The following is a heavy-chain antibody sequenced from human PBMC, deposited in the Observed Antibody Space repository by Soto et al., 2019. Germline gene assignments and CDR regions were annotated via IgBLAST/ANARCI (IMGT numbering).Heavy chain of an antibody. CDR1: AFTFSDHG. CDR2: IWFDGVKR. Sequence: QLVESGGGVVQPGGSLRLSCSATPSAFTFSDHGMHWVRQTPGKGLEWLAVIWFDGVKRSYADSVKGRFTVSRDNSENTLYLQVNSLSAEDTGVYYWASPGRGDFTSMVRSFYSALEGWGQGTTVAVP. D-gene: IGHD5-18*01. CDR3: ASPGRGDFTSMVRSFYSALEG. J-gene: IGHJ6*02. V-gene: IGHV3-33*01.